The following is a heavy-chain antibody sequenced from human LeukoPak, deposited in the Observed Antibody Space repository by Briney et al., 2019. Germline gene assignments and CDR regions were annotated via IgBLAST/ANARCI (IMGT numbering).Heavy chain of an antibody. CDR3: ARDRVYDSSGYYHY. J-gene: IGHJ4*02. Sequence: GGSLRLSCAASGFTFSTYGMHWVRQAPGKGLEWVAFIRYDGSNKYYADSVKGRFTISRDNAKNSLYLQMNSLRAEDTAVYYCARDRVYDSSGYYHYWGQGTLVTVSS. CDR2: IRYDGSNK. D-gene: IGHD3-22*01. V-gene: IGHV3-30*02. CDR1: GFTFSTYG.